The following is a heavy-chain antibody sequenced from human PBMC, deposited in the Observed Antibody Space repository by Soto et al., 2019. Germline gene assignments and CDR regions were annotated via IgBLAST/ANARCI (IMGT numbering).Heavy chain of an antibody. CDR2: INAGNGNT. J-gene: IGHJ4*02. D-gene: IGHD2-2*01. CDR3: ARYVLRGYCTSTSCQKTFDY. CDR1: GYTITSYA. Sequence: QVQLVQSGAEVKKPGASVKVSCKASGYTITSYAMHWVRQAPGQRLEWMGWINAGNGNTKYSQKFQGRVTITRDTSASTAYMELSSLRSEDTAVYYCARYVLRGYCTSTSCQKTFDYWGQGTLVTVSS. V-gene: IGHV1-3*01.